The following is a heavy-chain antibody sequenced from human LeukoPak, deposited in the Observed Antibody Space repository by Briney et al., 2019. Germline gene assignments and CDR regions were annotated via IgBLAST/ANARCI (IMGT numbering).Heavy chain of an antibody. CDR2: IYPGDSDT. Sequence: GESLKISFQGSGYRFNSYWIGLVRQMPGKGLGWMGIIYPGDSDTRYSPSFQGQVTISADKSISTAYLQWSSLKASDTAMYYCARHDYGGYYFDYWGQGTLVTVSS. CDR1: GYRFNSYW. J-gene: IGHJ4*02. CDR3: ARHDYGGYYFDY. D-gene: IGHD4-17*01. V-gene: IGHV5-51*01.